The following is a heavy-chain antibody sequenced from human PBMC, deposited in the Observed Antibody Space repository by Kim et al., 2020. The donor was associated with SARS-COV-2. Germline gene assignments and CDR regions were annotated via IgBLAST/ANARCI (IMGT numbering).Heavy chain of an antibody. CDR1: GYSFPTYW. CDR2: IDPSDSYT. J-gene: IGHJ5*01. CDR3: ARLVRRGPGSYYTHDS. Sequence: GESLKISCKASGYSFPTYWISWVRQMPGKGLEWMGRIDPSDSYTNYSPSFQGHVAISTDESSSTAYRQWSSLRASDTAMYYCARLVRRGPGSYYTHDSWGQGTLVTVSS. V-gene: IGHV5-10-1*01. D-gene: IGHD3-10*01.